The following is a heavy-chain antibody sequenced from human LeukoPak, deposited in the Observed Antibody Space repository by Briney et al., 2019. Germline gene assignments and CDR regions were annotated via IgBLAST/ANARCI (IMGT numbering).Heavy chain of an antibody. Sequence: ASVKVSCKASGYTLTGYYMHWVRQATGKGLEWMGWSNPNRGGTSYARKFQGRVTMTRDTSISTAYMELSRLRSDDTAVYYCASLGPYYYDSSGYYSPLGYWGQGNLVTASS. D-gene: IGHD3-22*01. CDR1: GYTLTGYY. CDR3: ASLGPYYYDSSGYYSPLGY. J-gene: IGHJ4*02. CDR2: SNPNRGGT. V-gene: IGHV1-2*02.